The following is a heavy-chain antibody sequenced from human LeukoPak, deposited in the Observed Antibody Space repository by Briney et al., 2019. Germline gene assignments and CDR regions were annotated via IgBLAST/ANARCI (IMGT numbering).Heavy chain of an antibody. Sequence: GGSLRLSCAASGFTVSSYYMTWVRQAPGKGLEWVSIIYDGGSTYYADSVKGRFSISRDSSKNTLFLQMNSLRAEDTAVYYCARESLSGPLDYWGQGTLVTVSS. J-gene: IGHJ4*02. CDR3: ARESLSGPLDY. V-gene: IGHV3-66*01. CDR2: IYDGGST. CDR1: GFTVSSYY. D-gene: IGHD3-9*01.